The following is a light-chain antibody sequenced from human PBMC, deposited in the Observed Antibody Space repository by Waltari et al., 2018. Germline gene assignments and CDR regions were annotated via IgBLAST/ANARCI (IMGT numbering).Light chain of an antibody. J-gene: IGKJ1*01. CDR2: GAS. CDR3: QHYVRLPVT. Sequence: TLSCRASQSVSRTLAWYQQKPGQAPRLLMYGASNRATGIPDRFSGSGSGTDFSLTISRLEPEDFAVYYCQHYVRLPVTFGQGTKVEIK. CDR1: QSVSRT. V-gene: IGKV3-20*01.